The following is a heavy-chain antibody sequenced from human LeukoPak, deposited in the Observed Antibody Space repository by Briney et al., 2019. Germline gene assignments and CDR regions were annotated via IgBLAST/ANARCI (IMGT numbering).Heavy chain of an antibody. J-gene: IGHJ6*03. CDR1: GFTFDDYA. Sequence: PGRSLRLYCAAAGFTFDDYAMHWGRQAQGKGLEWVSGISWNSGSIGYADSVKGRFTISRDNAKNTLYLQMNSLRAEDTAVYYCARGRQQLVRYYYYYMDVWGKGTTVTVSS. CDR3: ARGRQQLVRYYYYYMDV. V-gene: IGHV3-9*01. D-gene: IGHD6-13*01. CDR2: ISWNSGSI.